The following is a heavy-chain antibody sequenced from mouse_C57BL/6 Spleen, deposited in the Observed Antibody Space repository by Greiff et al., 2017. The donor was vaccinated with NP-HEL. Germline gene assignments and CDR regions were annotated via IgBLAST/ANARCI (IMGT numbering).Heavy chain of an antibody. CDR3: APFITTVVDV. Sequence: EVQLQQSGAELVKPGASVKLSCTASGFNIKDSYLHWVKQRTEQGLEWIGRIDPEDGDTKCAPKFLGAATITADPSSNTAYLHLSSLTSEDTAVYYCAPFITTVVDVWGTGTTVTGSS. CDR2: IDPEDGDT. CDR1: GFNIKDSY. J-gene: IGHJ1*03. D-gene: IGHD1-1*01. V-gene: IGHV14-2*01.